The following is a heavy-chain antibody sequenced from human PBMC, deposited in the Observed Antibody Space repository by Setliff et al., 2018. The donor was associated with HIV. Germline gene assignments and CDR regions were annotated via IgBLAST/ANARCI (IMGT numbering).Heavy chain of an antibody. D-gene: IGHD6-6*01. CDR2: IDYSGSP. V-gene: IGHV4-34*01. CDR3: ARAWAMQQLVPAY. Sequence: TSETLSLTCAVYGGSFSGYHWSWIRQPPGKGLEWIGEIDYSGSPNYNPSLKSRFTISRDNSKNTLYLQMNSLRVEDTAIYYCARAWAMQQLVPAYWGQGTLVTVSS. CDR1: GGSFSGYH. J-gene: IGHJ4*02.